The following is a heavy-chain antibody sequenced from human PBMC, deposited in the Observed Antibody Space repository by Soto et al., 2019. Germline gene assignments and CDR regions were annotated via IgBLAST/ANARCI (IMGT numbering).Heavy chain of an antibody. D-gene: IGHD3-22*01. CDR3: ARGTSGTMMGNGMDV. CDR1: GGSISDQY. CDR2: IYSSGST. V-gene: IGHV4-4*07. Sequence: SETLSLTCSVSGGSISDQYWSWIRQPAGRGLEWIGRIYSSGSTNYNPSLKSRVIMSVDTSKNQFSLRLSSVTAADTAVYYCARGTSGTMMGNGMDVWGQGTTVTVS. J-gene: IGHJ6*02.